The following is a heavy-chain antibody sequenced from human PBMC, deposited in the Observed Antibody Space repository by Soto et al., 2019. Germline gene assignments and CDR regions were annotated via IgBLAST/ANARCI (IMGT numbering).Heavy chain of an antibody. V-gene: IGHV4-59*01. Sequence: QVQLQESGPGLVKPSETLSLTCTVSGGSITSYYWSWIRQPPGQGLEWIAYITHSGSTKYNPSLTSRVTISIDTSRYQFSLKLSFLAVADTALYYCASISRGYSFGWFDNWRQGSPVTVSS. CDR2: ITHSGST. D-gene: IGHD2-2*03. CDR3: ASISRGYSFGWFDN. J-gene: IGHJ4*02. CDR1: GGSITSYY.